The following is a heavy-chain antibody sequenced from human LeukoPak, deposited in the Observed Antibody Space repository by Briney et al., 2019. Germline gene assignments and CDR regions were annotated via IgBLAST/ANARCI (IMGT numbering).Heavy chain of an antibody. CDR3: ARGGYYYMDV. CDR1: GGSISPYY. CDR2: IFYNGNT. J-gene: IGHJ6*03. V-gene: IGHV4-59*01. Sequence: PSETRSLTCTVSGGSISPYYWSWVRQPPGKGLEWIAYIFYNGNTNYNPSLMSRVTISLDTSNKQVSLKVSSVTAADTAVYYCARGGYYYMDVWGKGTTVTVSS.